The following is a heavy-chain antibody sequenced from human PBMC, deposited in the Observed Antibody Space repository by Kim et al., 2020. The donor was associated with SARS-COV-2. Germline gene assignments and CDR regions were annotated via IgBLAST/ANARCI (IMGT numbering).Heavy chain of an antibody. V-gene: IGHV3-23*01. CDR1: GFTFSSYA. D-gene: IGHD4-17*01. J-gene: IGHJ6*02. CDR2: ISGSGGST. CDR3: AKPRGDPLYYYYYGMDV. Sequence: GGSLRLSCAASGFTFSSYAMSWVRQAPGKGLEWVSAISGSGGSTYYADSVKGRFTISRDNSKNTLYLQMNSLRAEDTAVYYCAKPRGDPLYYYYYGMDVWGQGTTVTVSS.